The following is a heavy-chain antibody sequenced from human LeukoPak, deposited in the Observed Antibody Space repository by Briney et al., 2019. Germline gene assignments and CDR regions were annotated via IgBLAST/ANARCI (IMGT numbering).Heavy chain of an antibody. CDR3: AAVPDYYDSSGYYFYFDY. CDR2: IVVGSGNT. D-gene: IGHD3-22*01. J-gene: IGHJ4*02. CDR1: GFTFTSSA. Sequence: SVEVSCKASGFTFTSSAMQWVRQARGQRLEWIGWIVVGSGNTNYAQKFQERVTITRDMSTSTAYMELSSLRSEDTAVYYCAAVPDYYDSSGYYFYFDYWGQGTLVTVSS. V-gene: IGHV1-58*02.